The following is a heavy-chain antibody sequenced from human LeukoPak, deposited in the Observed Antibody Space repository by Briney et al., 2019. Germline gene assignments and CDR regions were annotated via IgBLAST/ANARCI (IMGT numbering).Heavy chain of an antibody. CDR2: ISYDGSNK. V-gene: IGHV3-30*18. D-gene: IGHD7-27*01. CDR1: GFTFISYS. CDR3: AKTLAGYLEYYFDY. Sequence: PGGSLRLSCAASGFTFISYSMHWVRQAPGKGLEWVAVISYDGSNKYYADSVKGRFTISRDNSKNTLYLQMNSLRAEDTAVYYCAKTLAGYLEYYFDYWGQGTLVTVSS. J-gene: IGHJ4*02.